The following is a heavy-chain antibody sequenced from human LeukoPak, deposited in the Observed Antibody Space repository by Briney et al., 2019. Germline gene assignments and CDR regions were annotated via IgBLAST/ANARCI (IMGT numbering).Heavy chain of an antibody. CDR3: AILPKGYCSGGSCYFDY. J-gene: IGHJ4*02. D-gene: IGHD2-15*01. V-gene: IGHV3-48*03. CDR2: ISSSGSTI. CDR1: GFTFSSYE. Sequence: GGSLRLSCAASGFTFSSYEVNWVRQAPGKGLEWVSYISSSGSTIYYADSVKGRFTISRDNAKNSLYLQMNSLRAEDTAVYYCAILPKGYCSGGSCYFDYWGQGTLVTVSS.